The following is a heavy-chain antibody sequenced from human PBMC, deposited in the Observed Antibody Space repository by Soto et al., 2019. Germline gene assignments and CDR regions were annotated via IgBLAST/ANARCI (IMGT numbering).Heavy chain of an antibody. CDR1: GDSISDTRFY. Sequence: SETLSLTCSILGDSISDTRFYWGWVRQSPEKGLEWIGSISHDGHAYYNPSLKSRVTLFADTSRNQFSLTMKSVTVADTALYFCARQVYGNILGLRWLDPWGQGTRVTVSS. D-gene: IGHD4-4*01. CDR2: ISHDGHA. V-gene: IGHV4-39*01. J-gene: IGHJ5*02. CDR3: ARQVYGNILGLRWLDP.